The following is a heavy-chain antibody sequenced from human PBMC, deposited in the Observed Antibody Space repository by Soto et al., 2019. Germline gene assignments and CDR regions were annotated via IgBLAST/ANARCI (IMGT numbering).Heavy chain of an antibody. D-gene: IGHD2-2*02. J-gene: IGHJ3*02. CDR3: ARHAGGDIVVVPSAIDDAFDI. V-gene: IGHV4-39*01. CDR1: GGSISSSSYY. CDR2: IYYSGST. Sequence: SETLSLTCTVSGGSISSSSYYWGWIRQPPGKGLEWIGSIYYSGSTYYNPSLKSRVTISVDTSKNQFSLKLSSVTAADTAVYYCARHAGGDIVVVPSAIDDAFDIWGQGTMVTVSS.